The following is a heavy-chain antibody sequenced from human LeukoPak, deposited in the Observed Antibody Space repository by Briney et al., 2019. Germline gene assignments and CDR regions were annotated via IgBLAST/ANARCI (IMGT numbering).Heavy chain of an antibody. V-gene: IGHV1-69*05. CDR1: GGTFSSYA. D-gene: IGHD1-1*01. Sequence: GASVKVSCKASGGTFSSYAISWVRQAPGQGLEWMGGIIPIFGTANYAQKFQGRVTITTGESTSTAYMELSSLRSEDTAVYYCASARYNWNDDFNWFDPWGQGTLVTVSS. CDR2: IIPIFGTA. CDR3: ASARYNWNDDFNWFDP. J-gene: IGHJ5*02.